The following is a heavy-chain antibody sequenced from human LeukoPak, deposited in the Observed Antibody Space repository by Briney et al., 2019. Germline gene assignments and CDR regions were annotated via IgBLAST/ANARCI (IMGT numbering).Heavy chain of an antibody. CDR2: INHSGST. J-gene: IGHJ4*02. Sequence: SETLSLTCAVYGGSFSGYYWSWIRQPPGKGLEWIGEINHSGSTNYNPSLKSRVTISVDTSKNQFSLKLSSVTAADKAVYYCARTRGRIMITFGGVHFDYWGQGTLVTVSS. CDR3: ARTRGRIMITFGGVHFDY. V-gene: IGHV4-34*01. CDR1: GGSFSGYY. D-gene: IGHD3-16*01.